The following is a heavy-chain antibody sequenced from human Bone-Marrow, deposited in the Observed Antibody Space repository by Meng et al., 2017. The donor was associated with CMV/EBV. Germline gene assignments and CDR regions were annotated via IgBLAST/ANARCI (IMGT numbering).Heavy chain of an antibody. Sequence: GGSLRLSCAASGFTFSSYSMNWVRQAPGKGLEWVSGINWNGGHTDYTDSVKGRFTISRDNARNSLYLQLNSLRAEDTAVYYCAREAIVVVPAAIADPFDYWGQRTLVTVSS. D-gene: IGHD2-2*02. CDR1: GFTFSSYS. CDR3: AREAIVVVPAAIADPFDY. V-gene: IGHV3-20*04. CDR2: INWNGGHT. J-gene: IGHJ4*02.